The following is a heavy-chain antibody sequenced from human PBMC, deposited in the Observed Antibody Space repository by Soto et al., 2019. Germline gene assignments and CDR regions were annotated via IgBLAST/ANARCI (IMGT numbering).Heavy chain of an antibody. D-gene: IGHD5-12*01. V-gene: IGHV1-8*01. CDR1: GYTFTSYD. CDR3: ASTVDIVATKWFDT. Sequence: GXSVKVSCNASGYTFTSYDGNLVRQATGQGLEWMGWMNPNSGNTGYSQKFQGRVTMTRNTSISTAYMELSSLRSEDTAVYYCASTVDIVATKWFDTWGQGTLVTVSS. J-gene: IGHJ5*02. CDR2: MNPNSGNT.